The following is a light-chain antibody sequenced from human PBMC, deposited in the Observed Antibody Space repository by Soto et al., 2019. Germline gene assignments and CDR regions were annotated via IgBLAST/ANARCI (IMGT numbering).Light chain of an antibody. CDR2: DAS. CDR1: QRISSN. V-gene: IGKV3D-15*01. CDR3: QQYDNFPQT. J-gene: IGKJ1*01. Sequence: EIVMTQSPATLSVSPGERATLSCRASQRISSNLAWYQQKPGQAPRLLIYDASTRAAGIPDRFTGSASGTDFTLTISRLEPEDFAVYYCQQYDNFPQTFGQGTKVDIK.